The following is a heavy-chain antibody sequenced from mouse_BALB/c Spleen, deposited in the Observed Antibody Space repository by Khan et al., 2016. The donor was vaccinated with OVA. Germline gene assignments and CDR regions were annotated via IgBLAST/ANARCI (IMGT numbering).Heavy chain of an antibody. CDR1: GYTFTSYT. CDR3: ARTHER. CDR2: INPSSGYT. V-gene: IGHV1-4*01. Sequence: QVQLMESGAELARPGASVKMSCKASGYTFTSYTMHWVKQRPGQGLEWIGYINPSSGYTKYNQKFKDKATLTADKSYSTPYMQLSSLTSEDSAVYYGARTHERWGQGTTLTVSS. J-gene: IGHJ2*01.